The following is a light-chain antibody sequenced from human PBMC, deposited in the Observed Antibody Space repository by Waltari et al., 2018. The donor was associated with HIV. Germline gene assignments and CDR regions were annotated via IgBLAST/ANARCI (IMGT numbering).Light chain of an antibody. Sequence: QSVLTQPPSVSGAPGQRVTISCTGRSSNIGAGYDVLWYQQLPGTAPKLLIYGNSNRPSGVPDRFSGSKSGTSASLAITGLQAEDEADYYCQSYDSSLSAPVVFGGGTKLTVL. V-gene: IGLV1-40*01. J-gene: IGLJ2*01. CDR2: GNS. CDR3: QSYDSSLSAPVV. CDR1: SSNIGAGYD.